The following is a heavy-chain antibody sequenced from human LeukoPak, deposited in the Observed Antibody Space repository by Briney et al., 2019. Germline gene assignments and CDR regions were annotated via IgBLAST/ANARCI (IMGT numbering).Heavy chain of an antibody. CDR2: MNPNSGNT. CDR1: GYTFINYD. Sequence: GASVKVSCKASGYTFINYDINWVRQATGQGLEWMGWMNPNSGNTGYGQKFQGRVTMTRNTSISTAYMELSSLRSEDTAVYYCARVPPRYCSSTSCYNFDYWGQGTLVTVSS. CDR3: ARVPPRYCSSTSCYNFDY. D-gene: IGHD2-2*02. V-gene: IGHV1-8*01. J-gene: IGHJ4*02.